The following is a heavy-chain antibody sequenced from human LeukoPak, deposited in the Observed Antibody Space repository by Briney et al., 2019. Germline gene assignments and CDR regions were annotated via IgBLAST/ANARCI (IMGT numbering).Heavy chain of an antibody. CDR1: GGSVRSYY. Sequence: SETLSLTCTVSGGSVRSYYWSWIRQPAGKGLEWIGRIYISWSTNYNPSLKSRVTMSIDTCKNQYSLILGSVTPASPAVYYGSRDNGYTSGCGPPFDYWGQGTLVTVS. V-gene: IGHV4-4*07. D-gene: IGHD6-19*01. CDR3: SRDNGYTSGCGPPFDY. J-gene: IGHJ4*02. CDR2: IYISWST.